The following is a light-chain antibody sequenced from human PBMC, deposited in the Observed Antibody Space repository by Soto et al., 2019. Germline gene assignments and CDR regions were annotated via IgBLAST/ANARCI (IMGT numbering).Light chain of an antibody. CDR3: QQYDNSIT. CDR1: QSVSSNN. Sequence: EIVLTQSPGTLSLSPGETATLSCRASQSVSSNNLAWYHQKPGQTPRLLIYGASSRATGIPDRFSGSGSGTDFTLTISRLEPEEFAVYYCQQYDNSITFGQGTRLEIE. J-gene: IGKJ5*01. V-gene: IGKV3-20*01. CDR2: GAS.